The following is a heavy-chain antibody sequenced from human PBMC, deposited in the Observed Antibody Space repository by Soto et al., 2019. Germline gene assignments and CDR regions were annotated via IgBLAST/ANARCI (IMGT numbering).Heavy chain of an antibody. CDR1: GYSFTSLD. D-gene: IGHD1-26*01. V-gene: IGHV1-8*01. J-gene: IGHJ4*02. CDR2: MQPSTGRT. Sequence: QVQLVQSGAEVREPGASVKVSCKASGYSFTSLDINWVRQTAVQGLEWMGWMQPSTGRTGYAQKFQGRVTMTRDTSRNTAYMELTTLTSDDTAFYYCARGVSAGVDYWGQGTLVTVSS. CDR3: ARGVSAGVDY.